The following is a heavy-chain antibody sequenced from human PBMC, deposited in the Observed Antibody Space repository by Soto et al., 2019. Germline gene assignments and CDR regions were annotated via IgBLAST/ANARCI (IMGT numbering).Heavy chain of an antibody. V-gene: IGHV4-61*01. CDR1: GGSFKSGSYS. J-gene: IGHJ4*02. D-gene: IGHD3-3*01. Sequence: SETLSLTCTVSGGSFKSGSYSWSWIRHPPGKGLEWIGYVYHTGRTSYNPSLKSRVSISMDTSKNQFSLNLDSVTAADTAVYFCARDFAYFDFWGQGTMITVSS. CDR2: VYHTGRT. CDR3: ARDFAYFDF.